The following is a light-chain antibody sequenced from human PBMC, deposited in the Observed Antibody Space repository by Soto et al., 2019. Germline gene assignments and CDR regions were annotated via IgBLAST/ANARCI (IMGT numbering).Light chain of an antibody. Sequence: EIVMTQSPGTLSVSPGERATLSCRASQSVRSNLAWYHLKPGQAPRRLISGAFTRATGIPARFSGSGSGTEFTLPISSLQSEDFAVYYCQQYNAWPLSFGGGTKVEIK. CDR3: QQYNAWPLS. CDR1: QSVRSN. J-gene: IGKJ4*01. CDR2: GAF. V-gene: IGKV3-15*01.